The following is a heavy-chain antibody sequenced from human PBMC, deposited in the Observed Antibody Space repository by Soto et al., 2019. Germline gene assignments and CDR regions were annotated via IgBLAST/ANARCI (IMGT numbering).Heavy chain of an antibody. Sequence: GGSLRLSCVASGFSFSDYSMTWVRQAPGRGLQWVSTLTRGGTTFYADSVKGRFTISRDNSKNTLSLQMHSLRTEDTALYYCAKRATTVPTPGNYFDCWGQGTLVTVSS. V-gene: IGHV3-23*01. CDR2: LTRGGTT. J-gene: IGHJ4*02. D-gene: IGHD2-15*01. CDR1: GFSFSDYS. CDR3: AKRATTVPTPGNYFDC.